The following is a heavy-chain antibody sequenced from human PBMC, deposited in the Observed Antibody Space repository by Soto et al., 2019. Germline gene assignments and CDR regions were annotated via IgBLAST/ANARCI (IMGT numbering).Heavy chain of an antibody. CDR2: ISSSSSTI. Sequence: GGSLRLSCAASGFTFSSYSMNWVRQAPGKGLEWVSYISSSSSTIYYADSVKGRFTISRDNAKNSLYLQMNSLRAEDTAVYYCARDYDQLYYYYYMDVWGKGTTVTVSS. CDR3: ARDYDQLYYYYYMDV. V-gene: IGHV3-48*01. CDR1: GFTFSSYS. D-gene: IGHD2-2*01. J-gene: IGHJ6*03.